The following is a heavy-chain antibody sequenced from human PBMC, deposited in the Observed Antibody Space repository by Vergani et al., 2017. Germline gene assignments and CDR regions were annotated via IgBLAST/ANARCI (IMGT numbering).Heavy chain of an antibody. D-gene: IGHD5-24*01. V-gene: IGHV3-7*01. CDR1: GFTFGDYY. CDR3: VGGGLATFYNWFDT. CDR2: IKRDGTET. Sequence: EVHLEESGGGLVQPGGSLRLSCAASGFTFGDYYMAWIRLAPGKGLDWVASIKRDGTETFYVDSVKGRFTITRDNAKKFIYLQMNSLRADDSAVYYCVGGGLATFYNWFDTWGQGTRVTVSS. J-gene: IGHJ5*01.